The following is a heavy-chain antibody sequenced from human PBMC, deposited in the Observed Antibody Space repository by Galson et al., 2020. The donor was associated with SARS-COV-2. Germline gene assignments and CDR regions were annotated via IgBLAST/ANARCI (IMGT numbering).Heavy chain of an antibody. D-gene: IGHD3-22*01. CDR2: ISIRGDNT. CDR3: TKDLGHLLPFYS. J-gene: IGHJ5*02. V-gene: IGHV3-23*01. Sequence: GESLKISCLASGFTFSNYAMSWVRQAPGKGLEWVSSISIRGDNTYHADPVKGRFTISRDNSKNTLYLQMNTLRAEDAAIYYCTKDLGHLLPFYSWGQGTLVTVSS. CDR1: GFTFSNYA.